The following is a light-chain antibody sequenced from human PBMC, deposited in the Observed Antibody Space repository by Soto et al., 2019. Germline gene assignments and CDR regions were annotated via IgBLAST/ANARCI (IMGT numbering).Light chain of an antibody. CDR2: EVS. CDR3: CSSTGISTPL. CDR1: TSDIGTYSY. J-gene: IGLJ1*01. Sequence: QSALAQPASVSGSPGQSSTISCTGTTSDIGTYSYVSWYQQHAGKAPKLIIYEVSHRPSGGSNRFSGSKSGSTASLTISGLQAEDEAHYYCCSSTGISTPLFATGTKVTVL. V-gene: IGLV2-14*01.